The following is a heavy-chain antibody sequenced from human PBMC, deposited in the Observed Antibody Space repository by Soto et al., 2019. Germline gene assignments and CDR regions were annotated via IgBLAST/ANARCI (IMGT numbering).Heavy chain of an antibody. D-gene: IGHD3-10*01. CDR3: GGGGGGDGGHAFDI. V-gene: IGHV1-69*01. J-gene: IGHJ3*02. CDR2: IIPIFGTA. Sequence: QVQLVQSGAEVKKPGSSVKVSCKASGGTFSSYAISWVRQAPGQGLEWMGGIIPIFGTANYAQKFQGRVTITADESRSTAYMGRSRLRSEDTAVYCGGGGGGGDGGHAFDIWGQGTMVTVSS. CDR1: GGTFSSYA.